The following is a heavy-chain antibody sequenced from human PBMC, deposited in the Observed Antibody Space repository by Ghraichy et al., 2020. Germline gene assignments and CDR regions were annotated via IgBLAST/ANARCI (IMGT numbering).Heavy chain of an antibody. V-gene: IGHV4-34*01. J-gene: IGHJ4*02. D-gene: IGHD1-26*01. Sequence: SETLSLTCAVYGGSFSGYYWSWIRQPPGKGLEWIGEINHSGSTNYNPSLKSRVTISVDTSKNQFSLKLSSVTAADTAVYYCARYIWGGATDYWGQGTLVTVSS. CDR1: GGSFSGYY. CDR3: ARYIWGGATDY. CDR2: INHSGST.